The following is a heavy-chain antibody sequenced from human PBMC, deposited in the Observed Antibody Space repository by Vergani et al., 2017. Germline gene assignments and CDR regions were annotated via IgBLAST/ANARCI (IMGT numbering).Heavy chain of an antibody. CDR1: GFTFSNAW. CDR3: TTKRVVVPAARDY. CDR2: IKSKTDGGTT. V-gene: IGHV3-15*01. Sequence: EVQLVESGGGLVKPGGSLRLSCAASGFTFSNAWMSWVRQAPGKGLEWVGRIKSKTDGGTTDYAAPVKGRFTISRDDSKNTLYLQMNSLKTEDTAVYYCTTKRVVVPAARDYWGQGTLVTVSS. J-gene: IGHJ4*02. D-gene: IGHD2-2*01.